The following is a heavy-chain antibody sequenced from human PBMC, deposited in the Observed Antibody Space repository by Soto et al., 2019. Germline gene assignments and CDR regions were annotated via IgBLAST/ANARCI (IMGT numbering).Heavy chain of an antibody. CDR1: GGSISIGDYY. D-gene: IGHD3-3*02. CDR2: IYYTGST. J-gene: IGHJ4*01. CDR3: LRRLALKPHYYLDN. V-gene: IGHV4-30-4*01. Sequence: SETLSLTCTVSGGSISIGDYYWSWVRQPPGKDLEYIGYIYYTGSTYYNPSLNRRVTLSVDTSKNQFSLKLSSVTAADTAVYYCLRRLALKPHYYLDNGGQGSLGKASS.